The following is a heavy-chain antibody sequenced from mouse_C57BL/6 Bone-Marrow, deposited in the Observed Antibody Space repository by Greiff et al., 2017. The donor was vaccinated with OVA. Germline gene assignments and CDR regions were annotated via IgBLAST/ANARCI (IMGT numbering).Heavy chain of an antibody. D-gene: IGHD2-2*01. V-gene: IGHV1-19*01. Sequence: EVMLVESGPVLVKPGASVKMSCKASGYTFTDYYMNWVKQSHGKSLEWIGVINPYNGGTSYNQKFKGKATLTVDKSSSTAYMELNSLTSEDSAVYYCARGGYDPWGQGTLVTVSA. J-gene: IGHJ3*01. CDR1: GYTFTDYY. CDR2: INPYNGGT. CDR3: ARGGYDP.